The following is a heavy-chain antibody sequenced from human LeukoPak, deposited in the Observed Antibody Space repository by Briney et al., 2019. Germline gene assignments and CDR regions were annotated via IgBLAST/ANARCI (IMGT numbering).Heavy chain of an antibody. CDR1: GFTFSSYA. D-gene: IGHD1-26*01. J-gene: IGHJ4*02. V-gene: IGHV3-23*01. Sequence: GGSLRLSCAASGFTFSSYAMSWVRQAPGKGLEWVAGINFSGAHTYYADSVKGRSTISRDNSKNTLSLQINSLRAEDTAVYYCAKDDSGTFDHFDYWGQGTLVTVSS. CDR3: AKDDSGTFDHFDY. CDR2: INFSGAHT.